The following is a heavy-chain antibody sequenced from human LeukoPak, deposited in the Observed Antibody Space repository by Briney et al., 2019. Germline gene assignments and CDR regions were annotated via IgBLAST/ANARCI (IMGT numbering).Heavy chain of an antibody. D-gene: IGHD3-3*01. CDR3: ASATNRLRFLEWLPPQNWFDP. CDR1: GGSISSSYYY. J-gene: IGHJ5*02. Sequence: PSETLSLTCTVSGGSISSSYYYWGWIRQPPGKGLEWIGSIYYSGSTYYNPSLKSRVTISVDTSKNQFSLKLSSVTAADTAVYYCASATNRLRFLEWLPPQNWFDPWGQGTLVTVSS. CDR2: IYYSGST. V-gene: IGHV4-39*07.